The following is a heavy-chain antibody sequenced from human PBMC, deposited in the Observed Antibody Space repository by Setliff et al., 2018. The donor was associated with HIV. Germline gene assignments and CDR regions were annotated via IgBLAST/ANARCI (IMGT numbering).Heavy chain of an antibody. CDR2: IYSGGGT. J-gene: IGHJ4*02. CDR3: AKPVGDHYSSGWQYFDY. CDR1: GFTVSTNY. V-gene: IGHV3-66*02. Sequence: QSGGSLRLSCAASGFTVSTNYMSWVRQAPGKGLEWVSVIYSGGGTYYAESVKGRFTVSSDNSKNTLFLQMNSLRGEDTAVYYCAKPVGDHYSSGWQYFDYWGQGTLVTVSS. D-gene: IGHD6-19*01.